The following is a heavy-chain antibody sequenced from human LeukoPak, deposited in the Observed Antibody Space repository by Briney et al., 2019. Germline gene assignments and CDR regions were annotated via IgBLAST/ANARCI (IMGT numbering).Heavy chain of an antibody. CDR1: GFTVSNNR. CDR3: AKAPGPAAVGGFDY. V-gene: IGHV3-53*01. J-gene: IGHJ4*02. CDR2: IYSDGNT. Sequence: GGSLRLSCAASGFTVSNNRLSWVRQAPGMVLEWVSTIYSDGNTYYPDSVKGRFTISRDNSTNTLYLQMNSLRVEDTAVYYCAKAPGPAAVGGFDYWGQGTLVTVSS. D-gene: IGHD2-2*01.